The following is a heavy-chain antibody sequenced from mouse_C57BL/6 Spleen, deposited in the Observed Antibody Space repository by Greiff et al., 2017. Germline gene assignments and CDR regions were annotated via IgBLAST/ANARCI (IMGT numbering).Heavy chain of an antibody. CDR3: ARAGYYGSSYDWYFDV. CDR2: ISYDGSN. CDR1: GYSITSGYY. J-gene: IGHJ1*03. Sequence: ESGPGLVKPSQSLSLTCSVTGYSITSGYYWNWIRQFPGNKLEWMGYISYDGSNNYNPSLKNRISITRDTSKNQFFLKLNSVTTEDTATYYCARAGYYGSSYDWYFDVWGTGTTVTVSS. D-gene: IGHD1-1*01. V-gene: IGHV3-6*01.